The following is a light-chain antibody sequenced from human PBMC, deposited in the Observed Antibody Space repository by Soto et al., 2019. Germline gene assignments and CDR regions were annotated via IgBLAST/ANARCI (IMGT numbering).Light chain of an antibody. Sequence: QSVLTQPASVSGSPGQSITISCTGTSSDVGGYNYVSWYQHHPGKAPKLMIYDVSNRPSGVSNRFSGSKSGNTASLSISGLQPEDEADYYCSSYRTSNTRQIVCGTGT. CDR3: SSYRTSNTRQIV. CDR2: DVS. J-gene: IGLJ1*01. V-gene: IGLV2-14*03. CDR1: SSDVGGYNY.